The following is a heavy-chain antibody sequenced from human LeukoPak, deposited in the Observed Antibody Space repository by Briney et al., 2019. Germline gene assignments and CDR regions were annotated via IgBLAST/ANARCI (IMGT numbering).Heavy chain of an antibody. CDR3: ARTRAPYGDYLKYFDH. Sequence: SETLSLTCTVSGASVSSFYWSWIRQTPGKGLEWIGYMYYSDRTNYNPSLKSRATISVDPSNRQISLSLRSVTAADTALYYCARTRAPYGDYLKYFDHWGQGALVTVSS. J-gene: IGHJ4*02. V-gene: IGHV4-59*02. D-gene: IGHD4-17*01. CDR1: GASVSSFY. CDR2: MYYSDRT.